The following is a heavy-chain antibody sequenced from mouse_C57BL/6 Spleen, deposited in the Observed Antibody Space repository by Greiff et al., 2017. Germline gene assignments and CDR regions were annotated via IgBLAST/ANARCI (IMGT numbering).Heavy chain of an antibody. CDR2: IDPENGDT. J-gene: IGHJ4*01. CDR3: TTYYYGSPYYAMDY. Sequence: VQLKESGAELVRPGASVKLSCTASGFNIKDDYMHWVKQRPEQGLEWIGWIDPENGDTEYASKFQGKATITADTSSNTAYLQLSSLTSEDTAVYYCTTYYYGSPYYAMDYWGQGTSVTVSS. D-gene: IGHD1-1*01. CDR1: GFNIKDDY. V-gene: IGHV14-4*01.